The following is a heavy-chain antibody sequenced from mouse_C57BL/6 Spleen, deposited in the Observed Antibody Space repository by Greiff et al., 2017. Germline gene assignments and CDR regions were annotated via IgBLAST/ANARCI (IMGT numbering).Heavy chain of an antibody. V-gene: IGHV1-62-2*01. CDR1: GYAFTEYA. CDR3: ARHEEEGLLLFDY. D-gene: IGHD3-3*01. J-gene: IGHJ2*01. Sequence: VQRQESGAGLVKPGASVKLSCEASGYAFTEYAIHWVQQSSGQGLEWIGWFYPGGGSIKYHENFKDKVTLTADKSSSTVYMELSRLTSEDSAVYFCARHEEEGLLLFDYWGQGTTLTVSS. CDR2: FYPGGGSI.